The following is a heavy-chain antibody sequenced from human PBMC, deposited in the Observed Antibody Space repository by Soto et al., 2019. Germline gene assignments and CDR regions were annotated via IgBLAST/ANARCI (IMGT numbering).Heavy chain of an antibody. V-gene: IGHV4-31*03. CDR1: GGSISSGGYY. Sequence: SETLSLTCTVSGGSISSGGYYWSWIRQHPGKGLEWIGYIYYSGSTYYNPSLKSRVTISVDTSKNQFSLKLSSVTAADTAVYYCARYSGSYEAEGFQHWGQGTLVTVSS. D-gene: IGHD1-26*01. CDR3: ARYSGSYEAEGFQH. CDR2: IYYSGST. J-gene: IGHJ1*01.